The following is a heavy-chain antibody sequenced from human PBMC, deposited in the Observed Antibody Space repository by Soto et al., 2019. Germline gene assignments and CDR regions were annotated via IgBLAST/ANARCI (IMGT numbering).Heavy chain of an antibody. D-gene: IGHD3-10*01. CDR2: ISGSGDST. Sequence: EVQLLESGGGLVQPGESLRLSCAASGFTFSGYAVSWVRQAPGKGLEWVSGISGSGDSTYYADSVKGRFTISRDNSKNTLYLQMNSLRAEGTAVYYCAKSAYVSGTQRFDPWGQGTLVTVSS. CDR1: GFTFSGYA. CDR3: AKSAYVSGTQRFDP. J-gene: IGHJ5*02. V-gene: IGHV3-23*01.